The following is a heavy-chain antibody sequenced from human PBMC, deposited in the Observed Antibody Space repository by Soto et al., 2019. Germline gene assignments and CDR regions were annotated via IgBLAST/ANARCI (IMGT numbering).Heavy chain of an antibody. Sequence: QLHLVQSGAVVKKPGASVTVSCSASGYPVTAYYMHWVRQAPGRGLEWMGGINPATGAAKYTQTFQGRVTMTRDTSTSTVFMELSGLTSEDTAVFYCARXGGVGVAGSAAFDMWGQGTLVTVSS. J-gene: IGHJ3*02. D-gene: IGHD3-3*01. CDR1: GYPVTAYY. CDR3: ARXGGVGVAGSAAFDM. V-gene: IGHV1-2*02. CDR2: INPATGAA.